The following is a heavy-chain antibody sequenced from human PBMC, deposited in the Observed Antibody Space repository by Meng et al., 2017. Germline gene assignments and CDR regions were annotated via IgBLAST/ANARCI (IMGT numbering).Heavy chain of an antibody. Sequence: GESLKISCAASGFTFSSYAMHWVRQAPGKGLEYVSAISSNGGSTYYANSVKGRFTISRDNSKNTLYLQMVSLRAEDMAVYYCARTTYYYDSSGPWVFDYWGQGTLVTVSS. CDR2: ISSNGGST. CDR1: GFTFSSYA. V-gene: IGHV3-64*01. CDR3: ARTTYYYDSSGPWVFDY. D-gene: IGHD3-22*01. J-gene: IGHJ4*02.